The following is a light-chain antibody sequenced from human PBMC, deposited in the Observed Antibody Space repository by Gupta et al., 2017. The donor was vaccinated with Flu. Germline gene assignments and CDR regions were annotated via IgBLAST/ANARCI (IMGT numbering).Light chain of an antibody. J-gene: IGKJ1*01. CDR3: QTQNCAPFV. Sequence: DIQMTHSPSSLSASVGDRVTVTCRASQGISTYVAWYQQKPGKDPKLLIYTASTLRTGVPSSFSGSGSGTEFTLTISSLQPEDVATYYCQTQNCAPFVFGHGTKVEIK. CDR2: TAS. CDR1: QGISTY. V-gene: IGKV1-27*01.